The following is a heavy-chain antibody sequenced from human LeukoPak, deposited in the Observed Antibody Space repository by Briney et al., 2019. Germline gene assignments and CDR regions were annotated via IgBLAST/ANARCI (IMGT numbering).Heavy chain of an antibody. CDR1: GGTFSSYA. V-gene: IGHV1-69*01. Sequence: ASVKVSCKASGGTFSSYAISWVRQAPGQGLEWMGGIIPIFGTANYAQKFQGRVTITADESTSTAYMELSRLRSDDTAVYYCARGLAVADNYWGQGTLVTVSS. D-gene: IGHD6-19*01. J-gene: IGHJ4*02. CDR3: ARGLAVADNY. CDR2: IIPIFGTA.